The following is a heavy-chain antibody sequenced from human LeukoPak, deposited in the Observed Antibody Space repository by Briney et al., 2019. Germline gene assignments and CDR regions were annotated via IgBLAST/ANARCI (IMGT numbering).Heavy chain of an antibody. V-gene: IGHV3-7*01. CDR1: GFTFSSYS. CDR2: IKQDGNEK. D-gene: IGHD3-22*01. CDR3: ARDYGEYYYDSSGYYGGFDY. J-gene: IGHJ4*02. Sequence: GGSLRLSCVASGFTFSSYSMSWVRQAPGKGLEWGANIKQDGNEKFYVDSVKGRFTISRDNAKNSLYLQMNSLRAEDPAVYYCARDYGEYYYDSSGYYGGFDYWGQGTLVTVSS.